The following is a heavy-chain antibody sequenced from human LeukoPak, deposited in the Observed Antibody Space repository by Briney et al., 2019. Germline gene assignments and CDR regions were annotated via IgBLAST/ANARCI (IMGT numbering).Heavy chain of an antibody. CDR1: GFTFSSYA. CDR3: AREVGVVPSIWFDP. CDR2: ISGSGGST. D-gene: IGHD2-2*01. J-gene: IGHJ5*02. Sequence: GGSLRLSCAASGFTFSSYAMSWVRQAPGKGLEWVSAISGSGGSTYYADPVKGRFTISRDNSKNTVYLQMNSLRAEDSAVYYCAREVGVVPSIWFDPWGQGTLVTVSS. V-gene: IGHV3-23*01.